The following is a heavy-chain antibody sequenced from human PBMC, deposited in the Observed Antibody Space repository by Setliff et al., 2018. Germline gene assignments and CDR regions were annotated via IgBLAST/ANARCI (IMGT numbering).Heavy chain of an antibody. CDR1: GLTVSNDF. CDR2: IYNIGET. Sequence: GGSLRLSCVVSGLTVSNDFMGWVRQAPGKGLEWVSVIYNIGETRYADSVKGRFTISRDISTSTLYLHMNSLRAEDTAVYYCARDRGGTNPWFDPWGQGTLVTVSS. CDR3: ARDRGGTNPWFDP. V-gene: IGHV3-53*01. J-gene: IGHJ5*02. D-gene: IGHD3-10*01.